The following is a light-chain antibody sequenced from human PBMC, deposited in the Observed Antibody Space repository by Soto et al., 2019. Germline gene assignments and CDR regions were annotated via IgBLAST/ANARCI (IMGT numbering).Light chain of an antibody. J-gene: IGKJ3*01. CDR3: QQYGSSPLT. V-gene: IGKV3-20*01. CDR1: QSVSSSY. Sequence: EIVLTQSPGTLSLSPGERATLSCRASQSVSSSYLAWYQQKPGQAPRLLIFGASNRATGIPDRFSGSGSGTEFILTISRLEPEDFAVYYCQQYGSSPLTFGPGTKVDIK. CDR2: GAS.